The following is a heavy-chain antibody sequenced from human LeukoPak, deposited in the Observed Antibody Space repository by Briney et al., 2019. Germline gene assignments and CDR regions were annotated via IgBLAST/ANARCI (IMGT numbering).Heavy chain of an antibody. CDR1: GFTLSSYA. CDR2: ISGDSSDI. V-gene: IGHV3-21*01. Sequence: PGGSLRLSCAASGFTLSSYAMSWVRQGPGKGLEWVSSISGDSSDIYYADSVKGRFTISRDNAKKSVYLQINRLRAEDTAIYYCARRGYYDSSGYDYWGQGTLVTVSS. J-gene: IGHJ4*02. D-gene: IGHD3-22*01. CDR3: ARRGYYDSSGYDY.